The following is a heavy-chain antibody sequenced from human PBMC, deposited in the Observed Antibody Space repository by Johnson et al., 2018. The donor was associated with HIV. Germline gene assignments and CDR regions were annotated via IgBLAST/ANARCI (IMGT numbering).Heavy chain of an antibody. CDR2: IRYDGSNK. J-gene: IGHJ3*02. V-gene: IGHV3-30*02. Sequence: QVQLVESGGGVVQPGGSLRLSCVASGFTFSNYGMHWVRQAPGKGLEWVAFIRYDGSNKYYADSVKGPFTISRDNSKNTLDLQMNSLRVEDTAVYYCAKSRDLVGAGAFDIWGQGTMVTVSS. D-gene: IGHD1-26*01. CDR1: GFTFSNYG. CDR3: AKSRDLVGAGAFDI.